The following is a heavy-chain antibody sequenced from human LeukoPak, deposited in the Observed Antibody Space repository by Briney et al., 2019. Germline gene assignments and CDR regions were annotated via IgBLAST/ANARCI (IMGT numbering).Heavy chain of an antibody. CDR1: GYTFTKYF. V-gene: IGHV1-46*01. CDR3: ATEGPATHYFDF. J-gene: IGHJ4*02. Sequence: ASVKVSCKASGYTFTKYFIHWVRQAPGQGLEGMGIINPVTGDTVYAQKFQGRVTMTRDTSTSTVSMELSSLRAEDTAMFYCATEGPATHYFDFWGQGTLVTVSS. CDR2: INPVTGDT.